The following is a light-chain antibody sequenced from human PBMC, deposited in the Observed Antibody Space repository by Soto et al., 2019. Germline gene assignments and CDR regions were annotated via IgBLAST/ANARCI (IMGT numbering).Light chain of an antibody. CDR3: QQYNTYWT. CDR2: KAS. Sequence: DIQMTQSPSTLSASVGDRVTITCRASQNINSWLAWYQQKPGKAPKLLIYKASNLESGVPSRFSGSGSGTEFTLTISSLQPDDFATYYCQQYNTYWTFGKGPRWKSN. V-gene: IGKV1-5*03. CDR1: QNINSW. J-gene: IGKJ1*01.